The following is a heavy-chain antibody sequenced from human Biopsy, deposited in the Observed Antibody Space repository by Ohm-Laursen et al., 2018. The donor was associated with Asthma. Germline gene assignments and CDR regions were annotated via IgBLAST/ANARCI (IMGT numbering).Heavy chain of an antibody. V-gene: IGHV1-69*01. D-gene: IGHD6-19*01. CDR3: ARCQVGYSSGWSLLLKKIYYSGMDV. Sequence: SSVKVSCKAPGGTSSNFSISWVRQAPGQGLEWLGGIMTVFGTTNYAQKFQGRVTITADESTSTAYMEVTSLRSEDTAIYYCARCQVGYSSGWSLLLKKIYYSGMDVWGQGTAVTVSS. J-gene: IGHJ6*02. CDR1: GGTSSNFS. CDR2: IMTVFGTT.